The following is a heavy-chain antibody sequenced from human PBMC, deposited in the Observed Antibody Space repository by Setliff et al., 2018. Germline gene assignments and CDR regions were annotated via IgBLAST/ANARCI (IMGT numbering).Heavy chain of an antibody. CDR3: ARCGEATAKPFYYYYMDV. CDR1: GGSISNSTFY. Sequence: SETLSLTCTVSGGSISNSTFYWGWIRQPPGKGLEWIGSINYYGSIFDDGTTYSTYYNPSLKSRATISIDTSKSQFSLKLSSMTAADTAVYYCARCGEATAKPFYYYYMDVWGKGTTVTVSS. V-gene: IGHV4-39*07. D-gene: IGHD3-10*01. CDR2: INYYGSIFDDGTTYST. J-gene: IGHJ6*03.